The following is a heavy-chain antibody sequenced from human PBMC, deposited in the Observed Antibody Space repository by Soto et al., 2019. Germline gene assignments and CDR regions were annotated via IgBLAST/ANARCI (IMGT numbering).Heavy chain of an antibody. CDR2: ISAYNGNT. J-gene: IGHJ3*02. CDR1: GYTFTSYG. D-gene: IGHD3-22*01. V-gene: IGHV1-18*04. Sequence: ASVKVSCKASGYTFTSYGISWVRQAPGQGLEWMGWISAYNGNTNYAQKLQGRVTMTTDTSTSTAYMELRSLRSDDTAVYYRARDRITMIVVANDAFDIWGQGTMVTVSS. CDR3: ARDRITMIVVANDAFDI.